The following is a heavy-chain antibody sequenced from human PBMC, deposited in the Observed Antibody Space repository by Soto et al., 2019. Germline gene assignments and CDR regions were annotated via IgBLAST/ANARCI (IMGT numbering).Heavy chain of an antibody. Sequence: PSETLSLTCAVYGGSFSGYYWSWIRQPPGKGLEWIGEINHSGSTNYNPSLKSRVTISVDTSKNQFSLKLSSVTAADTAVYYCARVVDGSGWYFDYWGQGTLVTVSS. CDR1: GGSFSGYY. J-gene: IGHJ4*02. CDR2: INHSGST. D-gene: IGHD6-19*01. CDR3: ARVVDGSGWYFDY. V-gene: IGHV4-34*01.